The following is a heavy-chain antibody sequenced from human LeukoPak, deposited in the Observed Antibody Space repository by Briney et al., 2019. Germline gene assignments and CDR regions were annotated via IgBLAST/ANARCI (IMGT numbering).Heavy chain of an antibody. Sequence: GGSLRLSCAASGFTFSDSWMSWVRQAPGKGLEWVANIKQDGSEKYYVDSVKGRFTISRDNAKNSLYLQMNSLRAEDTAVYYCARDRGCSSTSCYSQNAFDIWGQGTMVTVSS. CDR1: GFTFSDSW. CDR2: IKQDGSEK. CDR3: ARDRGCSSTSCYSQNAFDI. J-gene: IGHJ3*02. V-gene: IGHV3-7*01. D-gene: IGHD2-2*01.